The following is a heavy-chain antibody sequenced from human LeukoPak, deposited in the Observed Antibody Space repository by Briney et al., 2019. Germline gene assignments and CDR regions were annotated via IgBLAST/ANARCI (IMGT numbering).Heavy chain of an antibody. Sequence: GGSLRLSCAASGFTFSSYEMNWVRQAPGKGLEWVSYISSSGSTIYYADSVKGRFTISRDNAKNSLYLQMNSLRAEDTAVYYCARDPVDTAMVPDYWGQGTLVTVSS. D-gene: IGHD5-18*01. CDR2: ISSSGSTI. V-gene: IGHV3-48*03. CDR1: GFTFSSYE. CDR3: ARDPVDTAMVPDY. J-gene: IGHJ4*02.